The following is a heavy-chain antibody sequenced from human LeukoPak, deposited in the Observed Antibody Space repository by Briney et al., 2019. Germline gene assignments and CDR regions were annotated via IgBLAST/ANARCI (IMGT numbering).Heavy chain of an antibody. D-gene: IGHD3-9*01. V-gene: IGHV1-3*01. J-gene: IGHJ4*02. CDR3: ARDDDILTGYPTA. Sequence: ASVKVSCKASGYTFTSYAMHWVRQAPGQRLEWMGWINAGNGNTKYSQKFQGRVTITRDTSASTAYMELSSLRSEDTAVYYCARDDDILTGYPTARGQGTLVTVSS. CDR2: INAGNGNT. CDR1: GYTFTSYA.